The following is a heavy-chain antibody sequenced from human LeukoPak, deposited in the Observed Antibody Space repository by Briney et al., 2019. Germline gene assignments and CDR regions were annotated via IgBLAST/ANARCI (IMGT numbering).Heavy chain of an antibody. CDR3: SRDLGTGRPHDF. D-gene: IGHD3/OR15-3a*01. V-gene: IGHV3-7*01. CDR2: LNQWGNDK. CDR1: GFTFNNYW. J-gene: IGHJ4*02. Sequence: GGSLRLSCAASGFTFNNYWMTWVRQPPGRGLEWVANLNQWGNDKYYADSVRGRFTISRDNARHSLYLQMNNLRVEDTGLYFCSRDLGTGRPHDFWGLGTLVTVS.